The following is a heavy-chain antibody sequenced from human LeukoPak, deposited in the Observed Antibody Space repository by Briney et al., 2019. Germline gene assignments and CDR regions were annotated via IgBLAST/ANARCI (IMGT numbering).Heavy chain of an antibody. V-gene: IGHV1-2*06. J-gene: IGHJ5*02. CDR3: ARDSKRHGYNWSERGSWFDP. CDR2: INPNSGGT. D-gene: IGHD5-24*01. CDR1: GYTFTGYY. Sequence: ASVKVSCKASGYTFTGYYVHWVRQAPGQGLEWMGRINPNSGGTNYAQKFQGRVTMTRDTSISTAYMELSRLRSDDTAVYYCARDSKRHGYNWSERGSWFDPWGQGTLVTVSS.